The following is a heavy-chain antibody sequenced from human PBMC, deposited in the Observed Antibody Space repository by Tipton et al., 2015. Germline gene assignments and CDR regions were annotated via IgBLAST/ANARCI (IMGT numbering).Heavy chain of an antibody. Sequence: TLSLTCFVSGGSIDSSSYYWGWIRQPPGKGLEWIGNIYYTGRTSYNPSLKSRVTISIDTSENQFSLNLSPVTAADTAVYYCAVQGLPSPYYYGMDVWGQGTTVTVSS. V-gene: IGHV4-39*01. J-gene: IGHJ6*02. CDR1: GGSIDSSSYY. CDR2: IYYTGRT. CDR3: AVQGLPSPYYYGMDV. D-gene: IGHD5-18*01.